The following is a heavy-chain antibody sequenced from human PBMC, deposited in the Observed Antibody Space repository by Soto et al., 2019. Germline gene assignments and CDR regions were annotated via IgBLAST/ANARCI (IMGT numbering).Heavy chain of an antibody. J-gene: IGHJ4*02. Sequence: GGSLRLSCAASGFTFSSYAMHWVRQAPGKGLEWVAVISYDGSNKYYADSVKGRVTITRDTSASTAYMELSSLRSEDTAVYYCASTIVGATRFDYWGQGTLVTVSS. D-gene: IGHD1-26*01. CDR1: GFTFSSYA. CDR3: ASTIVGATRFDY. V-gene: IGHV3-30-3*01. CDR2: ISYDGSNK.